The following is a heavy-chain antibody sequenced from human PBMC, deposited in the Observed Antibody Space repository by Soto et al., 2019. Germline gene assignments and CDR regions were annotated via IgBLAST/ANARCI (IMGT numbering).Heavy chain of an antibody. CDR2: ISGSGGST. J-gene: IGHJ6*02. V-gene: IGHV3-23*01. CDR3: AKEGLSGWYYYYYGMDV. Sequence: EVQLLESGGGLVQPGGSLRLSCAASGFTFSSYAMSWVRQAPGKGLEWVSAISGSGGSTYYADSVKGRFTISRDNSKNTLYLQMNSLRAEDTAVYYWAKEGLSGWYYYYYGMDVWGQGTTVTVSS. D-gene: IGHD6-19*01. CDR1: GFTFSSYA.